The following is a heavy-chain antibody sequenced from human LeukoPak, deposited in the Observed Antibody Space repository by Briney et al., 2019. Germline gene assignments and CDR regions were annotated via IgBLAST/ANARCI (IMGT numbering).Heavy chain of an antibody. J-gene: IGHJ6*03. D-gene: IGHD6-13*01. V-gene: IGHV3-30*02. CDR1: GFTFSSYG. CDR3: ATAAAEDYYYYYMDV. CDR2: IRYDGSNK. Sequence: GGSLRLSCAASGFTFSSYGMHWVRQAPGKGLEWVAFIRYDGSNKYYADSVKGRFAISRDNSKNTLYLQMNSLRAEDTAVYYCATAAAEDYYYYYMDVWGKGTTVTISS.